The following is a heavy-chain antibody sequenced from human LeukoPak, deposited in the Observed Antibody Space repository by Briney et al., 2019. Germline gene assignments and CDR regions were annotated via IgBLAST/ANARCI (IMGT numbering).Heavy chain of an antibody. J-gene: IGHJ6*02. V-gene: IGHV4-59*08. CDR2: IYYSGTT. Sequence: SERRSLTCSVSGGSISGYYWNWNRQPPQKGLEWIGYIYYSGTTNYNPSLKSRVTISVDRPKNQFSLKLSSVTAADTAVYYCARRPWGGDYGMDVWGQGTPGTPSS. CDR1: GGSISGYY. D-gene: IGHD3-16*01. CDR3: ARRPWGGDYGMDV.